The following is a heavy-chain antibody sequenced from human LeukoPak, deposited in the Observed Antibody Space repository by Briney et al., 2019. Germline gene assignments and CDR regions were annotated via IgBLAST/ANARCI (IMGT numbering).Heavy chain of an antibody. CDR1: GFSFSSYG. CDR2: MWYDGSNK. V-gene: IGHV3-33*01. D-gene: IGHD3-16*01. J-gene: IGHJ4*02. CDR3: ARGGPEWPLDY. Sequence: GRSLRLSCAASGFSFSSYGMLWVRQAPGKGLEWVAVMWYDGSNKYYADSVKGRFTISRDNSNNTLYLQMNSLRVEDTAVYYCARGGPEWPLDYWGQGTLVTVSS.